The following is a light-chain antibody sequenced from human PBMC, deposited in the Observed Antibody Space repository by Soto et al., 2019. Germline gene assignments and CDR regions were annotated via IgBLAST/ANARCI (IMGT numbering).Light chain of an antibody. CDR1: QSLLHSKGYNY. CDR3: MQTLQTPRT. CDR2: LGS. V-gene: IGKV2-28*01. Sequence: DIVMTQSPLSLPVTPGEPASISCRSSQSLLHSKGYNYLDWYLQKPGQPPQFLIYLGSNRASGVPDRFSGSGSGTDFTLKISRVEAEDVGVYYCMQTLQTPRTLGQGTKLEIK. J-gene: IGKJ2*01.